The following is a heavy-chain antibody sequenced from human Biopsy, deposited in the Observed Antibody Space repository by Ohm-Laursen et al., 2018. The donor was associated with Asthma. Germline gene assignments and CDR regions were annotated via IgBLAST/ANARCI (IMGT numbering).Heavy chain of an antibody. CDR2: ISYHGRNT. J-gene: IGHJ6*02. CDR3: ARGGLHYYEYYGMDV. V-gene: IGHV3-30*04. CDR1: GFTFDNYT. Sequence: SLRLSCSASGFTFDNYTMHWVRQAPGKGLEWVTIISYHGRNTYYADSVEGRFTISRDNSKNTLFLQMSGLRPEDTAVYYCARGGLHYYEYYGMDVWGQGTTVTVSS. D-gene: IGHD2-21*02.